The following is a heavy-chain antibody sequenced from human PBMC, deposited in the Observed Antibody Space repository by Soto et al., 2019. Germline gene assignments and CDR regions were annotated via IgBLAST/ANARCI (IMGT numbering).Heavy chain of an antibody. V-gene: IGHV1-2*02. Sequence: ASVKVSCKASGYTFTGYYMHWVRQAPGQGLEWMGWINPNSDGTNYAQKFQGRVTMTRDTSISTAYMELSRLRSDVTAVYYCARGYYGSGSYYFDYWGQGTLVTVSS. D-gene: IGHD3-10*01. J-gene: IGHJ4*02. CDR2: INPNSDGT. CDR3: ARGYYGSGSYYFDY. CDR1: GYTFTGYY.